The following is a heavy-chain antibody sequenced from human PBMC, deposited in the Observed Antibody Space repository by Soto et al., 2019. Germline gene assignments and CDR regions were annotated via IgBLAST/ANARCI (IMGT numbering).Heavy chain of an antibody. CDR2: TYYTSKWYN. Sequence: QVQLQQSGPGLVKPSQTLSLTCAISGDSVSSNSAAWNWIRQSPSRGLEWLGRTYYTSKWYNDDAVSVKXXIXIXXDTSRNLFSLQLNSVTPEDTAVYYCARMVGREAASWGRGTLVTVSS. V-gene: IGHV6-1*01. J-gene: IGHJ5*02. CDR1: GDSVSSNSAA. D-gene: IGHD2-15*01. CDR3: ARMVGREAAS.